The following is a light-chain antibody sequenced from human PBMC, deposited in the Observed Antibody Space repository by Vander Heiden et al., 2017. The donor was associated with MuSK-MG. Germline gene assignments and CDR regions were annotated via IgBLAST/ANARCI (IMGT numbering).Light chain of an antibody. V-gene: IGLV2-23*01. CDR2: EGS. Sequence: QSALTQPASESGSPGQSITISCIGTSSDIGSSDLVTWYQQHPGKAPKIMIYEGSKRPSGISNRFSGSKSGNTASLTISGLQAEDEADYYCCSYAGSSTLVFGSGTRVTVL. CDR3: CSYAGSSTLV. J-gene: IGLJ1*01. CDR1: SSDIGSSDL.